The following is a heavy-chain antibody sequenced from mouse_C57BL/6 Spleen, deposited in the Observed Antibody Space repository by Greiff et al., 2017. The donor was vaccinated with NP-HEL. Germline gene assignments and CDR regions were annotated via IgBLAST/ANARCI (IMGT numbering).Heavy chain of an antibody. V-gene: IGHV1-50*01. J-gene: IGHJ2*01. CDR2: IDPSDSYT. CDR3: ARAVSYFDY. Sequence: VKLQQPGAELVKPGASVKLSCKASGYTFTSYWMQWVKQRPGQGLEWIGEIDPSDSYTNYNQKFKGKATLTVDTSSSTAYMQLSSLTSEDSAVYYCARAVSYFDYWGQGTTLTVSS. CDR1: GYTFTSYW. D-gene: IGHD2-13*01.